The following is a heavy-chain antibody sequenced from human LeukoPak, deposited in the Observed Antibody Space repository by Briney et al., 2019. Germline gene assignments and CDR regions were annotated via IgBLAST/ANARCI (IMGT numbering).Heavy chain of an antibody. D-gene: IGHD5-18*01. V-gene: IGHV4-39*07. Sequence: SETLSLTCTVSGGSIRSISYYWGWLRQPPGTGLEWIGSIYYSGTTYYNPSLKSRVTISVDTSKNQFSLKLSSVTAADTAVYYCARDRRGYSYPDAFDIWGQGTMVTVSS. CDR3: ARDRRGYSYPDAFDI. CDR1: GGSIRSISYY. CDR2: IYYSGTT. J-gene: IGHJ3*02.